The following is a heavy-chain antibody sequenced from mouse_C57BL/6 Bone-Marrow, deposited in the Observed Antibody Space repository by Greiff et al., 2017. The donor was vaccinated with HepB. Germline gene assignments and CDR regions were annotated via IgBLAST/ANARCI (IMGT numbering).Heavy chain of an antibody. V-gene: IGHV5-17*01. CDR3: ARPLGPAWFAY. D-gene: IGHD4-1*01. J-gene: IGHJ3*01. CDR2: ISSGSSTI. Sequence: VQLKESGGGLVKPGGSLKLSCAASGFTFSDYGMHWVRQAPEKGLEWVAYISSGSSTIYYADTVKGRITISRDNAKNTLFLQMTSLRSEDTAMYYCARPLGPAWFAYWGQGTLVTVSA. CDR1: GFTFSDYG.